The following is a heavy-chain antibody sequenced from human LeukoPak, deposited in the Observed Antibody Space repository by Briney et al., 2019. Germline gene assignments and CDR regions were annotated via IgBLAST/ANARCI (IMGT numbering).Heavy chain of an antibody. D-gene: IGHD2-21*01. Sequence: GGSLRLSCVASGFYFNPYWMAWVRHAPGKGLEWVATISHDGYSTFYVDSVRGRFSISRDNPQNSLFLQMSSLRVDDTAVYYCAREYYSSFDYWGQGALVTVSS. CDR2: ISHDGYST. J-gene: IGHJ4*02. V-gene: IGHV3-7*01. CDR3: AREYYSSFDY. CDR1: GFYFNPYW.